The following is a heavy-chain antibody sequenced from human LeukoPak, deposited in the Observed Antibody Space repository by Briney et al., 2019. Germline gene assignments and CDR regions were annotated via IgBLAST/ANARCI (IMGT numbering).Heavy chain of an antibody. V-gene: IGHV3-21*01. Sequence: PGGSLRPSCAASGFTFSTYSMNWVRQAPGKGLEWVSSISSSSSYISYADSVKGRFTISRDNAKNSLYLQMNSLRADDTAVYYCAPGGAAMGTVDHWGQGTLVTVSS. J-gene: IGHJ4*02. CDR2: ISSSSSYI. D-gene: IGHD5-18*01. CDR3: APGGAAMGTVDH. CDR1: GFTFSTYS.